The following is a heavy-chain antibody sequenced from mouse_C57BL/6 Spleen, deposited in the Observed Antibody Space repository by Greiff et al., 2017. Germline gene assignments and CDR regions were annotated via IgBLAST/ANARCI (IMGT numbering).Heavy chain of an antibody. V-gene: IGHV1-18*01. CDR3: ARRGSTLWFAY. D-gene: IGHD5-1*01. CDR1: GYTFTDYN. Sequence: EVQLQQSGPELVKPGASVKIPCKASGYTFTDYNMDWVKQSHGKSLEWIGDSNPNNGGTIYNQKFKGKATLTVDKSSSTAYMELRSLTSEDTAVYYCARRGSTLWFAYWGQGTLVTVSA. J-gene: IGHJ3*01. CDR2: SNPNNGGT.